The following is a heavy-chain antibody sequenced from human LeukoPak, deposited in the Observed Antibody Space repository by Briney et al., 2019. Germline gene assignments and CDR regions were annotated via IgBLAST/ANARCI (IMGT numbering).Heavy chain of an antibody. V-gene: IGHV3-23*01. CDR2: SGTAVDT. J-gene: IGHJ4*02. Sequence: VGSLRLSCPASGFTFRSSAMIWVRQVAGKGLEWVASSGTAVDTYYPDSVKARFTISKNDSKKTLYLQMTSLSAEDTAVYDFVKNTPGNHPFDYGGQGTLLTVSP. CDR1: GFTFRSSA. CDR3: VKNTPGNHPFDY. D-gene: IGHD4-23*01.